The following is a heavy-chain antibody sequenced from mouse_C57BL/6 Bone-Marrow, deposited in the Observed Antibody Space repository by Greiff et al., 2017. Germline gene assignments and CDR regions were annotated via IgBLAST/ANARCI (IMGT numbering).Heavy chain of an antibody. J-gene: IGHJ3*01. CDR1: GFTFSNYW. CDR3: TFYDGYWFAY. Sequence: EVKLQESGGGLVQPGGSMKLSCVASGFTFSNYWMNWVRQSPEKGLEWVAQIRLKSDNYATHYAESVKGRFTISRDDSKSSVYLQMNNLSAEDTGIYYCTFYDGYWFAYWGQGTLVTVSA. D-gene: IGHD2-3*01. CDR2: IRLKSDNYAT. V-gene: IGHV6-3*01.